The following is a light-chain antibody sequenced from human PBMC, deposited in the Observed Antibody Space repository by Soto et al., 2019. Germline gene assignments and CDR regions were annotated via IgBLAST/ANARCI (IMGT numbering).Light chain of an antibody. CDR1: QSVLYSSNNINY. V-gene: IGKV4-1*01. CDR2: WAS. J-gene: IGKJ4*01. Sequence: DIVMTQSPDSLAVSLGERATINCKSSQSVLYSSNNINYLAWYQHKPGQPPKLLIYWASTRESGVPDRFSGSGSGTDFTLTISSLQAEDVAVYYCQQYYSTPLTFGGGTKVEIK. CDR3: QQYYSTPLT.